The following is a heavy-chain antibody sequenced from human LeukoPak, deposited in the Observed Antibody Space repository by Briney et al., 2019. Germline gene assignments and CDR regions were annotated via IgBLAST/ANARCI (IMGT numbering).Heavy chain of an antibody. V-gene: IGHV1-18*01. Sequence: ASEKVSCKSSGYTFTSYGTTWLRQAPGLGLEWMGWISPYNGNTNFAQKFQDRVSMSTDTSTSTSYMELRSLTSDDTAVYYCAREGSGSGRVRWFDPWGQGTLVTVSS. CDR2: ISPYNGNT. J-gene: IGHJ5*02. CDR1: GYTFTSYG. CDR3: AREGSGSGRVRWFDP. D-gene: IGHD6-19*01.